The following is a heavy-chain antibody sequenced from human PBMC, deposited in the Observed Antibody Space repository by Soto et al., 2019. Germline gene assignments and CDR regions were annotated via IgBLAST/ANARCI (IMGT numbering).Heavy chain of an antibody. V-gene: IGHV4-30-4*01. CDR2: IYYSGST. CDR1: GGSISSGDYY. Sequence: SVTLSLTCTVSGGSISSGDYYCSWIRQPPGKGLEWIGYIYYSGSTYYNPSLKSRVTISVDTSKNQFSLKLSSVTAADTAVYYCARDRREYYGSGSYYPLLYYYYYGMEVLGQGTTVTGSS. J-gene: IGHJ6*01. D-gene: IGHD3-10*01. CDR3: ARDRREYYGSGSYYPLLYYYYYGMEV.